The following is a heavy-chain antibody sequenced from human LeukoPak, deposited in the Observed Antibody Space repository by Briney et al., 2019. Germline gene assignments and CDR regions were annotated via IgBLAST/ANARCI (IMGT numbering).Heavy chain of an antibody. CDR3: VRIVVVPAALYYYYMDV. J-gene: IGHJ6*03. CDR1: VGSISSGSYY. V-gene: IGHV4-61*02. CDR2: IYTSGST. Sequence: SQTLSLTRTVSVGSISSGSYYRSSIRQPAGKGLEWLGRIYTSGSTNYNPSLKRRVTISVDTSKNQFSLKLSAVTAADTAVYYCVRIVVVPAALYYYYMDVWGKGTTVTVSS. D-gene: IGHD2-2*01.